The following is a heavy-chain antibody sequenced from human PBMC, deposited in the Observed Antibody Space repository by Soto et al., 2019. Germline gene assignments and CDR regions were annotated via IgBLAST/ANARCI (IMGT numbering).Heavy chain of an antibody. Sequence: QVQVVQSGVEVKRPGSSVKVSCKASGDTFKDCVISWVRQAPGQGREWMGGIIPLIGTTDFAQRFQGRLTITTDESTTTAYMELSRLRSEDTATYYCAAELGFGKLSVVWGQGTTVIVSS. CDR3: AAELGFGKLSVV. J-gene: IGHJ6*02. D-gene: IGHD3-10*01. CDR1: GDTFKDCV. V-gene: IGHV1-69*01. CDR2: IIPLIGTT.